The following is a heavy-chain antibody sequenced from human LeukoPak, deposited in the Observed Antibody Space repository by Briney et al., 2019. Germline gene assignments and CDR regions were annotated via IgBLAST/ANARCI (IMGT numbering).Heavy chain of an antibody. V-gene: IGHV3-30*18. CDR1: GFTFSSYG. Sequence: PGGSLRLSCAASGFTFSSYGMHWVRQAPGKGLEWVAVISYDGSNKYYADSVKGRFTISRDNSKNTLYLQMNSMRAEDTAVYYCAKARIAVAGGFDRWGQGTLVTVSS. CDR2: ISYDGSNK. J-gene: IGHJ5*02. D-gene: IGHD6-19*01. CDR3: AKARIAVAGGFDR.